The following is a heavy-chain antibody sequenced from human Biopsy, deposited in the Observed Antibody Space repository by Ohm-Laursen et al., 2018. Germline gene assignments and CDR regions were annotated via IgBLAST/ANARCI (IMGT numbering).Heavy chain of an antibody. J-gene: IGHJ4*02. D-gene: IGHD6-19*01. CDR1: GDSVSSGSFY. Sequence: TLSLTCIVSGDSVSSGSFYWTWIRQPPGQGLEYIGYIYDRGSTANYNPSLESRVTMSVDMPKSQFSLKLSSVTAADTAIYYCARGMRSSGWPYFDSWGQGTLVTVSS. CDR2: IYDRGSTA. V-gene: IGHV4-61*01. CDR3: ARGMRSSGWPYFDS.